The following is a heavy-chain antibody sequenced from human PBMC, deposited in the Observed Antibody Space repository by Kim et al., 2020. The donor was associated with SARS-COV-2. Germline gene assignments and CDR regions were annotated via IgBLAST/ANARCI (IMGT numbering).Heavy chain of an antibody. Sequence: GGSLRLSCAASGFTFSSYGMHWVRQAPGKGLEWVSVISNDGSSTYYADSVKGRFTISRDNSKNTLYLQMNSLRAEDTTVYYCARDETQVVRVAGFDYWGQGTLVTVSS. CDR1: GFTFSSYG. D-gene: IGHD3-10*01. J-gene: IGHJ4*02. CDR3: ARDETQVVRVAGFDY. CDR2: ISNDGSST. V-gene: IGHV3-33*08.